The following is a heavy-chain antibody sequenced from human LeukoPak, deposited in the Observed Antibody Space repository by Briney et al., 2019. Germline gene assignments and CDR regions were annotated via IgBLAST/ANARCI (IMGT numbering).Heavy chain of an antibody. V-gene: IGHV4-34*01. CDR1: GGSFSGYF. D-gene: IGHD1-26*01. J-gene: IGHJ4*02. CDR2: INHSGST. Sequence: SETLSLTCAVYGGSFSGYFWSWIRQPPGKGLEWIGEINHSGSTNYNPSLKSRVTISVDTSKNQFSQKLSSVTAADTAVYYCARGGLVGATADYWGQGTLVTVSS. CDR3: ARGGLVGATADY.